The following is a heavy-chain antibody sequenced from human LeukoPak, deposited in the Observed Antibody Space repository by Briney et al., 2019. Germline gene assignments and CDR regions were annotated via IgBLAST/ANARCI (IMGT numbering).Heavy chain of an antibody. CDR1: GGSFSGYY. CDR2: IYYSGST. V-gene: IGHV4-34*01. J-gene: IGHJ4*02. Sequence: SETLSLTCAVYGGSFSGYYWSWIRQPPGKGLEWIGSIYYSGSTYYNPSLKSRVTISVDTSKNQFSLKLSSVTAADTAVYYCALQPLVVRMSDYWGQGTLVTVSS. D-gene: IGHD2-2*01. CDR3: ALQPLVVRMSDY.